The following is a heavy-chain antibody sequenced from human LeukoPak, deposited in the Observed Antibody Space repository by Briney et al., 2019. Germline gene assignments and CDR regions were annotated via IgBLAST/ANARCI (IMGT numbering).Heavy chain of an antibody. V-gene: IGHV4-4*07. Sequence: PSETLSLTCTVSGGSISSYYWSWIRQPAGKGLEWIARIYTSGSTNYNPSLKSRVTMSVDASKNQFSLKLSSVTAADTAVYYCARDATGYSSSWYSSGGFDYWGQGTLVTVSS. CDR2: IYTSGST. CDR3: ARDATGYSSSWYSSGGFDY. J-gene: IGHJ4*02. D-gene: IGHD6-13*01. CDR1: GGSISSYY.